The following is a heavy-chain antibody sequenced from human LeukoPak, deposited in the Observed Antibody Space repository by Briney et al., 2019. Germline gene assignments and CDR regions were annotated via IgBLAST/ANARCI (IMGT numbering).Heavy chain of an antibody. CDR2: IGADNDST. CDR1: GYIFTSYG. CDR3: ARVKRHFDWLPNEHYFDY. Sequence: ASVKVSCKASGYIFTSYGITWARQAPGQGLEWMGWIGADNDSTKYAQKFQGRVTMTTDTSTSTAYMELRSLRSDDTDDTAVYYCARVKRHFDWLPNEHYFDYWGQGTLVAVSS. J-gene: IGHJ4*02. D-gene: IGHD3-9*01. V-gene: IGHV1-18*01.